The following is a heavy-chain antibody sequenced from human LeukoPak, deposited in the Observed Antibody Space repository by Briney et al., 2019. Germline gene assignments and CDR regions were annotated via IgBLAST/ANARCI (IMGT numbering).Heavy chain of an antibody. CDR1: GGSFSGYY. CDR2: INHSGST. V-gene: IGHV4-34*01. CDR3: ARDRSVTYDAVDI. D-gene: IGHD4-17*01. Sequence: PSETLSLTCAVYGGSFSGYYWSWIRQPPGKGLEWIGEINHSGSTNYNPSLKSRVTISVDTSKNQFSLKLSSVTAADTAVYYCARDRSVTYDAVDIWGQGTMVTVSS. J-gene: IGHJ3*02.